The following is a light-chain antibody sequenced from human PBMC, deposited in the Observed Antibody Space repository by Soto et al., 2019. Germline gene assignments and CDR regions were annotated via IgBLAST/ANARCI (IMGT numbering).Light chain of an antibody. Sequence: SYVLTQSPSVSVAPGQTARIPCGGSDIGSKTVHWYQQKAGQAPVLVVYDDSDRPSGIPDRFSGSNSGNTATLTLSRVEAGDEADYYCQVWDSNTNHYVVFGGGTKLTVL. CDR2: DDS. V-gene: IGLV3-21*02. CDR1: DIGSKT. J-gene: IGLJ2*01. CDR3: QVWDSNTNHYVV.